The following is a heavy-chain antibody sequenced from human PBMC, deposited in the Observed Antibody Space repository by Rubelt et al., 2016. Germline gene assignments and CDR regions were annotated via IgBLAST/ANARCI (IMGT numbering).Heavy chain of an antibody. J-gene: IGHJ6*02. CDR3: VRHGAGCSGDGCDFRFYYAMDV. CDR1: GFTFSSYT. D-gene: IGHD2-15*01. CDR2: IDQVGNQK. V-gene: IGHV3-7*03. Sequence: EVQLLESGGGLVQPGGSLRLSCAASGFTFSSYTMNWVRQAPGKGLEYVALIDQVGNQKLYVDPVRGRFTISRDNAKNSLYLQMNSLGAEDTALYYCVRHGAGCSGDGCDFRFYYAMDVWGQGTPVTVSS.